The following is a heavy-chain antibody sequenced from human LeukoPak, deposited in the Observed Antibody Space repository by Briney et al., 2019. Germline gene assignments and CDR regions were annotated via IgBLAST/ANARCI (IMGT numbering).Heavy chain of an antibody. CDR1: GFTFSSYD. CDR3: ARGTYDSSGYPTDDAFDI. Sequence: GGSPRLSCAASGFTFSSYDMHWVRQATGKGLEWVSAIGTAGDTYYPGSVKGRSTISRENAKNSLYLQMNSLRAGDTAVYYCARGTYDSSGYPTDDAFDIWGQGTMVTVSS. J-gene: IGHJ3*02. V-gene: IGHV3-13*04. D-gene: IGHD3-22*01. CDR2: IGTAGDT.